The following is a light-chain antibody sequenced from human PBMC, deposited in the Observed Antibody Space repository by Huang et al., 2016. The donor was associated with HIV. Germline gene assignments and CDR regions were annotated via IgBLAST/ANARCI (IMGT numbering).Light chain of an antibody. V-gene: IGKV3-15*01. Sequence: EIVMTQSPATLSVSPGERATLSCRASQSVSSNLAWYQQKPGQAPRLLIYSASTRVTGIPARCSGSGSGKEFTLTLSSLQSEDFAVYYCQQYDTWPRGTFGQGTKVEVK. J-gene: IGKJ1*01. CDR2: SAS. CDR1: QSVSSN. CDR3: QQYDTWPRGT.